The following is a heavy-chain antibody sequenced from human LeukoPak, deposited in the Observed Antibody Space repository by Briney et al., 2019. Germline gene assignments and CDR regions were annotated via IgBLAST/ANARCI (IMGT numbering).Heavy chain of an antibody. D-gene: IGHD1-26*01. Sequence: SETLSLTCTVSGGSISSHYWNWIRQPPGKGLEWIGYLYYRGSTNYSPSLRSRVTMSVDTSKNQFSLKVTSVTAADTAVYYCARDGRGGNYYYFDSWGQGTLVTVSS. CDR2: LYYRGST. CDR1: GGSISSHY. J-gene: IGHJ4*02. CDR3: ARDGRGGNYYYFDS. V-gene: IGHV4-59*11.